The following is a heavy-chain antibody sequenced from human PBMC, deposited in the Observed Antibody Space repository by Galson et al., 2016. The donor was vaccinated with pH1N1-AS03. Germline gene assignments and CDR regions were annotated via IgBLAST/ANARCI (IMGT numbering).Heavy chain of an antibody. V-gene: IGHV3-23*01. D-gene: IGHD3-10*01. Sequence: SLRLSCAASGFTFSAYAMSWVRQSPGKGPEWVSAVSDSGSNTYYSDSVKGRFTVSRDNSMNTLSRHMSSLRSDDTAVYYCAREYKVRGSTKGFDYWGQGTLVTVSS. J-gene: IGHJ4*02. CDR3: AREYKVRGSTKGFDY. CDR2: VSDSGSNT. CDR1: GFTFSAYA.